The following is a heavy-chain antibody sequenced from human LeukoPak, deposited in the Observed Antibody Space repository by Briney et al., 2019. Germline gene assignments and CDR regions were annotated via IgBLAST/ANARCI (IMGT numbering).Heavy chain of an antibody. J-gene: IGHJ4*02. D-gene: IGHD3-3*01. V-gene: IGHV3-23*01. CDR3: AKGLGVVIDFLVFDN. CDR1: GFSFSIHD. Sequence: PGGSLRLSCAASGFSFSIHDMTWVRQAPGKGLEWVSTISNSDNSTYYADPVKGRFTFSRDNSKNTLYLQMNSLRAEDTAIYYCAKGLGVVIDFLVFDNWGQGTLVTVSS. CDR2: ISNSDNST.